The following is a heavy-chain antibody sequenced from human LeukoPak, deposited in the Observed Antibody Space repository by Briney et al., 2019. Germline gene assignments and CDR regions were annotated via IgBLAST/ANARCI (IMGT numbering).Heavy chain of an antibody. D-gene: IGHD2-15*01. J-gene: IGHJ5*02. CDR2: ISAYNGNT. CDR1: GYTFTSYG. Sequence: GASVKVSCKASGYTFTSYGISWVRQAPGQGLEWMGWISAYNGNTNYAQKLQGSVTMTTDTSTSTAYMELRSLRSDDTAVYYCARVIVVVVAARAGGYNWFDPWGQGTLVTVSS. CDR3: ARVIVVVVAARAGGYNWFDP. V-gene: IGHV1-18*01.